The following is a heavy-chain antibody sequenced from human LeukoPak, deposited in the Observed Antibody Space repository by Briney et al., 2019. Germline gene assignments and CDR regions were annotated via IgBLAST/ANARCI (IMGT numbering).Heavy chain of an antibody. CDR1: GFTFSSYE. V-gene: IGHV3-48*03. CDR3: AKENWVYNWKYDSSGSGINY. CDR2: ISSSGSTI. J-gene: IGHJ4*02. Sequence: GGSLRLSCAASGFTFSSYEVNWVRQAPGKGLEWVSYISSSGSTIYYADSVRGRFTISRDNSKNTLYLQMNRLRAEDTAVYYCAKENWVYNWKYDSSGSGINYWGQGTLVTVSS. D-gene: IGHD3-22*01.